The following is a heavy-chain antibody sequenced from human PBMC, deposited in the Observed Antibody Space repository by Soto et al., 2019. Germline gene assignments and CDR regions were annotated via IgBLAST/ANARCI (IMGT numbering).Heavy chain of an antibody. CDR3: AIDPALYYDFWSGYGYYYYYLDV. J-gene: IGHJ6*03. Sequence: QVQLVESGGGVVQPGRSLRLSCAASGFTFSSYGMHWVRQAPGKGLEWVAVIWYDGSNTYYADSVKGRFTISRDNSKNTMYLQMISLRAEDTAVYYCAIDPALYYDFWSGYGYYYYYLDVWGKGTTVTVSS. CDR1: GFTFSSYG. V-gene: IGHV3-33*01. D-gene: IGHD3-3*01. CDR2: IWYDGSNT.